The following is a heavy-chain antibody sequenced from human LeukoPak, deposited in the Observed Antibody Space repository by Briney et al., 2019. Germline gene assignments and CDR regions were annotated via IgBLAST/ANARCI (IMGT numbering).Heavy chain of an antibody. V-gene: IGHV3-7*01. J-gene: IGHJ4*02. CDR3: AREGFEYSSSSYFDY. CDR2: MKQDGGEK. Sequence: GGSLRLSCAASGFTLSSYWMSWVRQAPGQGLEWVANMKQDGGEKYYVDSVKGRFTISRDNAKNSLYLQMNSLRAEDTAVYYCAREGFEYSSSSYFDYWGRGTLVTVSS. D-gene: IGHD6-6*01. CDR1: GFTLSSYW.